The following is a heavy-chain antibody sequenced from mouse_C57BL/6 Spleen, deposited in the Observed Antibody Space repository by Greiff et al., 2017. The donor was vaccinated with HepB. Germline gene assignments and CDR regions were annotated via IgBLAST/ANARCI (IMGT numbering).Heavy chain of an antibody. D-gene: IGHD2-2*01. V-gene: IGHV5-4*01. Sequence: EVQRVESGGGLVKPGGSLKLPCAASGFTFSSYAMSWGRQTPGKRLECVATSSDGGRYSYSPDTVKGRFTSSRDNATNNRYLQMSHLKSEDPAMYYWASENYGYHSDYCDYWNQGTALTVSS. CDR1: GFTFSSYA. CDR2: SSDGGRYS. CDR3: ASENYGYHSDYCDY. J-gene: IGHJ2*01.